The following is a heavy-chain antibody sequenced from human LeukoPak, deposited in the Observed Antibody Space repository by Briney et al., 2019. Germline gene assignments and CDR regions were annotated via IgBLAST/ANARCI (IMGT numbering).Heavy chain of an antibody. CDR1: GGSISNYY. CDR2: INHSGSS. Sequence: SETLSLTCTVSGGSISNYYWSWIRQPPGKGLEWIGEINHSGSSNNNPSLKSRITISVDTSKNQFSLKLSSVTAADTAVYYCARRQHYYDSGSGRVSYYYYMDVWGKGTTVTISS. CDR3: ARRQHYYDSGSGRVSYYYYMDV. V-gene: IGHV4-34*01. J-gene: IGHJ6*03. D-gene: IGHD3-10*01.